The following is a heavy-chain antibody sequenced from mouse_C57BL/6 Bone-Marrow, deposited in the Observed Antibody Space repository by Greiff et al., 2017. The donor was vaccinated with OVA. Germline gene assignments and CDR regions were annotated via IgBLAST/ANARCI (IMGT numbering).Heavy chain of an antibody. V-gene: IGHV1-61*01. Sequence: QVQLKQSGAELVRPGSSVKLSCKASGYTFTSYWMDWVKQRPGQGLEWIGNIYPSDSETHYNQKFKDKATLTVDKSSSTAYMQLSSLTSEDSAVYYCARRLGHPYYFDYWGQGTTLTVSS. J-gene: IGHJ2*01. CDR3: ARRLGHPYYFDY. CDR1: GYTFTSYW. CDR2: IYPSDSET. D-gene: IGHD4-1*01.